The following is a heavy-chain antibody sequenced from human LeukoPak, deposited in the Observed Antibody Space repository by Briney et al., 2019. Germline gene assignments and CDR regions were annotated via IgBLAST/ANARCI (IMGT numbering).Heavy chain of an antibody. D-gene: IGHD1-26*01. Sequence: SETLSLTCSVSGYPISSDYYWGWIRQPPGKGLEWIGSIYHSGNTYYNPSLKSRITISVDTSKSRFSLSLGSVTAADTAIYYCARDRATTTEGFDYWGQGTLVTVSS. CDR3: ARDRATTTEGFDY. CDR1: GYPISSDYY. J-gene: IGHJ4*02. V-gene: IGHV4-38-2*02. CDR2: IYHSGNT.